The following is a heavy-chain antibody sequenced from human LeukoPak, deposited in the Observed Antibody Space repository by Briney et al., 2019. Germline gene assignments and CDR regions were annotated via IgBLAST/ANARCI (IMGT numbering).Heavy chain of an antibody. CDR3: AGGRHSSSWYFWFDP. D-gene: IGHD6-13*01. CDR2: IYTSGST. CDR1: GGSISSGSYY. Sequence: PSETLSLTCTVSGGSISSGSYYWSWIRQPAGKGLEWIGRIYTSGSTNYNPSLKSRVTISVDTSKNQFSLKLSSVTAADTAVYYCAGGRHSSSWYFWFDPWGQGTLVTVSS. J-gene: IGHJ5*02. V-gene: IGHV4-61*02.